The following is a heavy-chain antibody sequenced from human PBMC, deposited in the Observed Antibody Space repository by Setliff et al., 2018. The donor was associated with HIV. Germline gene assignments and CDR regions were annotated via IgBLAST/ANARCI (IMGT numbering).Heavy chain of an antibody. Sequence: SVKVSCKASGGAFTNYAFSWVRQAPGQGLEWMGRIIPVYGTADYAPQFQGRVTMTADKSRSTVYVDLNNLRSDDTATYYCAPDFGDNWFDPWGQGTLVTVSS. D-gene: IGHD4-17*01. CDR2: IIPVYGTA. CDR3: APDFGDNWFDP. CDR1: GGAFTNYA. V-gene: IGHV1-69*06. J-gene: IGHJ5*02.